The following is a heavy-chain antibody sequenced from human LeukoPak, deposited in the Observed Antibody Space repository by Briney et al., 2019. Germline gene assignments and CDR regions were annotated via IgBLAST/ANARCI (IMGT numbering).Heavy chain of an antibody. D-gene: IGHD5-18*01. Sequence: PSETLSLTCTVSGGSISSGDYYRSWIRQPPGKGLEWIGYIYYSGSTYYNPSLKSRVTISVDTSKNQFSLKLSSVTAADTAVYYCARATAMVRSFFDYWGQGTLVTVSS. CDR3: ARATAMVRSFFDY. CDR1: GGSISSGDYY. J-gene: IGHJ4*02. V-gene: IGHV4-30-4*08. CDR2: IYYSGST.